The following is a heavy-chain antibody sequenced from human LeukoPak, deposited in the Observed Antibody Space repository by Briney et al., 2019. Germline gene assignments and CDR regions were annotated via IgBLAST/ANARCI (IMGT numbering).Heavy chain of an antibody. CDR3: ARYDYYGSGSYSHYFDY. V-gene: IGHV4-34*01. CDR1: GGSFSGYY. Sequence: SETLSLTCAVYGGSFSGYYWSWIRQPPGKGLEWIGEINHSGSTNYNPSLKSRVTISVDTSKNQFSLKLSSVTAADTAVYYCARYDYYGSGSYSHYFDYWGQGTLVTVSS. J-gene: IGHJ4*02. D-gene: IGHD3-10*01. CDR2: INHSGST.